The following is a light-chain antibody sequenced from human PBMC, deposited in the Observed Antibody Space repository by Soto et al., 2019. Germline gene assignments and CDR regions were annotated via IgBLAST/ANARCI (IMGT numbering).Light chain of an antibody. CDR3: QQRSDWPLT. J-gene: IGKJ4*01. CDR1: QSVSSY. V-gene: IGKV3-11*01. CDR2: DAS. Sequence: EIVLTQSPTTLSLSPGERATLSCRASQSVSSYFAWYQQKPGQAPRLLIYDASTRAAGIPARFSGSGSGTDFTLTINSLEPEDFAVYYCQQRSDWPLTFGGGTKVEIK.